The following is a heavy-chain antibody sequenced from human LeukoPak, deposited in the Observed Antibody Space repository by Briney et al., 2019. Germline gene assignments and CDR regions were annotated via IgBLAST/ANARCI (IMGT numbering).Heavy chain of an antibody. CDR2: IFYSGNT. CDR1: GGSISTYY. CDR3: ARRVTGRGTYYFDY. J-gene: IGHJ4*02. V-gene: IGHV4-59*08. D-gene: IGHD3-16*01. Sequence: SETLSLTCTVSGGSISTYYWTWIRQPPGKGLEWIGNIFYSGNTNYNPALKSRVTISLDTSKNQFSLKLNSVTAADTAVYYCARRVTGRGTYYFDYWGQGSLVTVSS.